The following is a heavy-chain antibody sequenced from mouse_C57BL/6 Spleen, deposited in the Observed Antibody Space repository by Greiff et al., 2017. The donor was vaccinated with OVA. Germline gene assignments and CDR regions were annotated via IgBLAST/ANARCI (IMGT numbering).Heavy chain of an antibody. CDR1: GYTFTSYW. V-gene: IGHV1-52*01. CDR2: IDPSDSDT. J-gene: IGHJ3*01. Sequence: VQLQQPGAELVRPGSSVKLSCKASGYTFTSYWMHWVKQRPIQGLEWIGNIDPSDSDTHYNQKFKDKATLTVDKSSSTAYMQLSSLTSEDSAVYYCARDNQGWFAYWGQGTLVTVSA. CDR3: ARDNQGWFAY. D-gene: IGHD1-3*01.